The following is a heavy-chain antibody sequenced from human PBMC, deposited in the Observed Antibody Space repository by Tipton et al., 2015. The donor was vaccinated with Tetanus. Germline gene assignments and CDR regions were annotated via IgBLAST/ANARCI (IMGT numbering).Heavy chain of an antibody. Sequence: SLRLSCAASGFTFSSFSMNWVRQAPGMGLEWVSSISSSSSYIYYADSVKGRFTISRDDAEHSLYLQMNSLRAEDTAVYHCARDMTTVTTAYLQHWGQGTLVTVSS. J-gene: IGHJ1*01. D-gene: IGHD4-17*01. CDR3: ARDMTTVTTAYLQH. V-gene: IGHV3-21*01. CDR1: GFTFSSFS. CDR2: ISSSSSYI.